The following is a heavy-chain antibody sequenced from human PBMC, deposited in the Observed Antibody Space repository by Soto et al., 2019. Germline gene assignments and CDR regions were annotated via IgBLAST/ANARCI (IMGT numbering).Heavy chain of an antibody. J-gene: IGHJ6*02. CDR1: GGSLSNYG. CDR3: ARGDATKIVVTTYYAMDV. V-gene: IGHV1-69*13. Sequence: SVKVSCKASGGSLSNYGISWVRQAPGQGLEWMGGIIPVFGTANYAQKFQGRVTITAGESTNIVYMDVTSLRSEDTAVYYCARGDATKIVVTTYYAMDVWGQGTTVTVSS. CDR2: IIPVFGTA. D-gene: IGHD4-17*01.